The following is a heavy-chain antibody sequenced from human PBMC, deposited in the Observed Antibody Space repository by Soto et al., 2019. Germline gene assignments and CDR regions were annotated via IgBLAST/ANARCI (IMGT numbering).Heavy chain of an antibody. Sequence: SLRLSCAASGFTFSSYGMHWVLQAPGKGLEWVAVISYDGSNKYYADSVKGRFTISRDNSKNTLYLQMNSLRAEDTAVYYCAKDHTDYYGSGSLGYWGQGTLVTVSS. CDR2: ISYDGSNK. CDR1: GFTFSSYG. V-gene: IGHV3-30*18. D-gene: IGHD3-10*01. CDR3: AKDHTDYYGSGSLGY. J-gene: IGHJ4*02.